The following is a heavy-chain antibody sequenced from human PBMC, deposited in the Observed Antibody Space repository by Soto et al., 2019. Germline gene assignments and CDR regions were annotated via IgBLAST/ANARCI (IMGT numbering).Heavy chain of an antibody. CDR1: GFTFNSYS. CDR2: VSNSGSPI. CDR3: ARQMITYFDY. Sequence: GGSLRLSCAASGFTFNSYSMNWVRQAPGKGLEWLSYVSNSGSPIYYTDSLKGRFTISRDNAKNSLYLQMNSLRAEDTAVYYCARQMITYFDYWGQGTLVTVSS. J-gene: IGHJ4*02. V-gene: IGHV3-48*01. D-gene: IGHD3-16*01.